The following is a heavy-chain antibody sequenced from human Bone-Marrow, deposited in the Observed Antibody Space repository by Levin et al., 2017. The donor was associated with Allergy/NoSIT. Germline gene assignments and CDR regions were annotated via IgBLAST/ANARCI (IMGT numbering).Heavy chain of an antibody. J-gene: IGHJ6*03. V-gene: IGHV4-61*02. CDR3: ARDRLASLYYYSMDV. CDR2: IYTTGST. CDR1: CGSISSGRYY. Sequence: SPTLSLTCSVSCGSISSGRYYFTWVRQSVGKGLEWIGRIYTTGSTNYNPSLESRVTISRDTFKKEVYLTLSSVTAADTAVYYCARDRLASLYYYSMDVWGRGTTVIVSS.